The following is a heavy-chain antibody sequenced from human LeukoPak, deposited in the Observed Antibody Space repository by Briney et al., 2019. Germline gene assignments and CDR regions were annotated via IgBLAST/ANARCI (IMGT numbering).Heavy chain of an antibody. CDR2: ISYDGSNK. CDR3: ARGKGYSYGRFDY. V-gene: IGHV3-30*03. J-gene: IGHJ4*02. CDR1: GFTFSSYG. D-gene: IGHD5-18*01. Sequence: GGSLRLSCAASGFTFSSYGMHWVRQAPGKGLEWVAVISYDGSNKYYADSVKGRFTISRDNSKNTLYLQMNSLGAEDTAVYYCARGKGYSYGRFDYWGQGTLVTVSS.